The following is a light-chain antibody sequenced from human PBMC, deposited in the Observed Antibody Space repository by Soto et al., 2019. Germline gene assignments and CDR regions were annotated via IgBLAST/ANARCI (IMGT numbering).Light chain of an antibody. CDR1: QSISSW. CDR2: DAS. J-gene: IGKJ1*01. Sequence: DIQMTQSPSTLSASVGDRVTITCLASQSISSWLAWYQQKPGKAPKLLIYDASSLESGVASRFSGSGSGTEFTLTVSSLQPDDFATYYCQEYNSYSPLTFGQGTKVEIK. CDR3: QEYNSYSPLT. V-gene: IGKV1-5*01.